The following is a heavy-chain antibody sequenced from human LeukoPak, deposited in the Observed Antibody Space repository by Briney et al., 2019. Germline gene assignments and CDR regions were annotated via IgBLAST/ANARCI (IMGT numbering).Heavy chain of an antibody. CDR1: GSSISSSSYY. CDR2: INHSGST. D-gene: IGHD3-16*01. CDR3: ARGWASEAYDY. V-gene: IGHV4-39*07. Sequence: SETLSLTCTVSGSSISSSSYYWGWIRQPPGKGLEWIGEINHSGSTNYNPSLKSRVTISVDTSKNQFSLKLSSVTAADTAVYYCARGWASEAYDYWGQGTLVTVSS. J-gene: IGHJ4*02.